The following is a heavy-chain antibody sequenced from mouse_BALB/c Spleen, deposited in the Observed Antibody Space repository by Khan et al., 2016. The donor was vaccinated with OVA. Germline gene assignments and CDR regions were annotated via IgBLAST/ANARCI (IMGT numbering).Heavy chain of an antibody. CDR3: ARMEYASYYALDY. V-gene: IGHV8-8*01. J-gene: IGHJ4*01. Sequence: QVTLKESGPGILQPSQTLSLTCSFSGFSLSTSSMGVGWIRQPSGKGLEGLAHIWRDDDTRYNPALKRRLTISKDTSSNQGLLNIASVGAADTATYYCARMEYASYYALDYWGQGTSVTVSS. CDR2: IWRDDDT. CDR1: GFSLSTSSMG.